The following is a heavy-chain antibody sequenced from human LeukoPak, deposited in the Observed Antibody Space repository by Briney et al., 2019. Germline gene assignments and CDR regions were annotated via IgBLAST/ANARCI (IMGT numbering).Heavy chain of an antibody. CDR1: GFTFSSYA. CDR2: ISYEGSNK. D-gene: IGHD6-19*01. Sequence: GGSLRLSCAASGFTFSSYAMHWVRQAPGKGLEWAALISYEGSNKYYADSVKGRFTISRDNSKNTLYLQMNSLRAEDTAVYYCARDALTYSSGQNGYFQHWGQGTLVTVSS. V-gene: IGHV3-30-3*01. CDR3: ARDALTYSSGQNGYFQH. J-gene: IGHJ1*01.